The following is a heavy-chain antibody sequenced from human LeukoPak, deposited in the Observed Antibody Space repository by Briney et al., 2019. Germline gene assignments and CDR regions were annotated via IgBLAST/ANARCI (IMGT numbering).Heavy chain of an antibody. D-gene: IGHD1-26*01. V-gene: IGHV3-33*01. Sequence: GRSLRLSCAASGLTFSSYGMHWVRQAPGKGLEWVAVIWYDGSNKYYAVSVKGRFTISRDNSKNTLYLQMNSLRAEDTAVYYCARDSGSLNGMDVWGQGTTLTVSS. J-gene: IGHJ6*02. CDR1: GLTFSSYG. CDR3: ARDSGSLNGMDV. CDR2: IWYDGSNK.